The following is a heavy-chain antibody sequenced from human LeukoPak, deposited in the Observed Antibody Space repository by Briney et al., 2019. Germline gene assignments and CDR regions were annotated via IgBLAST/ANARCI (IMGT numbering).Heavy chain of an antibody. CDR2: IRYDGSNK. Sequence: PEGSLRLSCAASGFTFSSYGMHWVRQAPGKGLEWVAFIRYDGSNKYYADSVKGRFTISRDNSKNTLYLQMNSLRAEDTAVYYCAKVGGFYSSSWYNWFDPWGQGTLVTVSS. V-gene: IGHV3-30*02. CDR1: GFTFSSYG. J-gene: IGHJ5*02. D-gene: IGHD6-13*01. CDR3: AKVGGFYSSSWYNWFDP.